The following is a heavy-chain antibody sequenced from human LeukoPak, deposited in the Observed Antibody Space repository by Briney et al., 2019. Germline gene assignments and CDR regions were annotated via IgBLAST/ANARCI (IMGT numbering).Heavy chain of an antibody. CDR3: ARDSRGGRGTQFSLRETYYSDY. CDR2: ISAYNGNT. CDR1: GYTFTRYG. D-gene: IGHD3-16*02. J-gene: IGHJ4*02. Sequence: ASVKVSCKASGYTFTRYGISWVRQAPGQGLEWMGWISAYNGNTNYAQKLQGRVTMTTDTSTSTAYMELRSLRSDDTAVYYCARDSRGGRGTQFSLRETYYSDYWGQGTLVTVSS. V-gene: IGHV1-18*01.